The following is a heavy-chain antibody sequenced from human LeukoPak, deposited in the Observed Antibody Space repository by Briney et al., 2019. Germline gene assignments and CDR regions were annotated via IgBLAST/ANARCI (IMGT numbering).Heavy chain of an antibody. D-gene: IGHD6-13*01. CDR1: GYTFTSYD. CDR2: INASGGST. V-gene: IGHV1-46*01. CDR3: ARSGILPLDY. J-gene: IGHJ4*02. Sequence: GASVKVSCKASGYTFTSYDMHWVRQAPGQGLEWMGIINASGGSTSYAQKLQGRVTMTRDTSTSTVYMELSSLTSENTAGYYCARSGILPLDYWGQGTLVTVSS.